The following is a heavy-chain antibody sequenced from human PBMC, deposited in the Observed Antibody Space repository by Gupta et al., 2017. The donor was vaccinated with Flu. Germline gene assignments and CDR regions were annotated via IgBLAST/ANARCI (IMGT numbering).Heavy chain of an antibody. CDR1: GFTFINYA. CDR3: ARDFAVGWELLRNYFDY. Sequence: QVQVVESGGGVVQPGRSLRLSCAASGFTFINYAMHWARQAPGKGLEWLAVIWYDGTIKYYADSVKGRFTISRDNSKNTVYLQMNSLRAEDTAVYYCARDFAVGWELLRNYFDYWGQGTLVTVSS. J-gene: IGHJ4*02. CDR2: IWYDGTIK. V-gene: IGHV3-33*01. D-gene: IGHD1-26*01.